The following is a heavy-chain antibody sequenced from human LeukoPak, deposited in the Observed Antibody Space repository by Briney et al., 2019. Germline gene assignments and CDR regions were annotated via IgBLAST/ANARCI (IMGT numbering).Heavy chain of an antibody. CDR3: ARADDILTGYYLGY. Sequence: ASVNVSFKASGYTFTGCYIYWVRQAPGQGLEWMGWIYPASGGTNYAQKCQGRVTMTRDTSISTAYMELSRLRSDDTAVYYCARADDILTGYYLGYWGQGTLVTVSS. CDR2: IYPASGGT. V-gene: IGHV1-2*02. J-gene: IGHJ4*02. CDR1: GYTFTGCY. D-gene: IGHD3-9*01.